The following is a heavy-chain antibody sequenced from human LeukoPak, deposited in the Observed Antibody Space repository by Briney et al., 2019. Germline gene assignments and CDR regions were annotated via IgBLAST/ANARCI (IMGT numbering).Heavy chain of an antibody. CDR2: ITTSGSTI. J-gene: IGHJ6*02. V-gene: IGHV3-48*04. D-gene: IGHD5-18*01. CDR1: GFTFSSYS. CDR3: ARSNSYGYVRTMDV. Sequence: GGSLRLSCAASGFTFSSYSMNWIRQAPGKGLEWVSCITTSGSTIYYIDSVKGRFTISRDNAKNSLYLQMNSLRAEDTAVYYCARSNSYGYVRTMDVWGQGTTVTVSS.